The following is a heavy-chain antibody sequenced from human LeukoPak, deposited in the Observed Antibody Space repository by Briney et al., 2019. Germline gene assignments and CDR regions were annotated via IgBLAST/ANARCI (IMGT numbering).Heavy chain of an antibody. CDR2: IYHSGST. V-gene: IGHV4-38-2*02. CDR1: GYSISSGYY. Sequence: PSETLSLTCTVSGYSISSGYYWGWIRQPPGKGLEWIGSIYHSGSTYYNPSLKSRVTISVDTSKNQFSLKLSSVTAADTAVYYCATRAHFGVVPAATFFDYWGQGTLVTVSS. D-gene: IGHD2-2*01. CDR3: ATRAHFGVVPAATFFDY. J-gene: IGHJ4*02.